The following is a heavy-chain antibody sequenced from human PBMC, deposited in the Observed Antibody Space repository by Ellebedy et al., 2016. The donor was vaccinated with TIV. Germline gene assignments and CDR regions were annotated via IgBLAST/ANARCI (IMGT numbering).Heavy chain of an antibody. V-gene: IGHV1-69*13. J-gene: IGHJ6*02. CDR3: ATLTGYYYGMDV. CDR2: IIPIFGTA. Sequence: SVKVSCXASGYTFTSYGISWVRQAPGQGLEWMGGIIPIFGTANYAQKFQGRVTITADESTSTAYMELSSLRSEDTAVYYCATLTGYYYGMDVWGQGTTVTVSS. CDR1: GYTFTSYG.